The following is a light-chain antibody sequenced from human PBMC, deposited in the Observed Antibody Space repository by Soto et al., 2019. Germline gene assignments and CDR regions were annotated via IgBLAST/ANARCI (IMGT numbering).Light chain of an antibody. Sequence: DIQMTQSPFSLSASVVDRVTITFRASQGISTYLNWYQQKPGKAPKLLIYAASSLQSGVPSRFSGSGSETDFTLTISSLQPEDFATYSCQQSYSTTWTFGQGTKVDIK. J-gene: IGKJ1*01. V-gene: IGKV1-39*01. CDR3: QQSYSTTWT. CDR2: AAS. CDR1: QGISTY.